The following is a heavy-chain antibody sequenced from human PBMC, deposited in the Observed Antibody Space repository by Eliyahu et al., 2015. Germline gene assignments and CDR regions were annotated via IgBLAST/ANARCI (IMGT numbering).Heavy chain of an antibody. CDR2: INHSGST. CDR1: GGSFNDYF. CDR3: ARIVRIDYYYAMDV. V-gene: IGHV4-34*01. D-gene: IGHD3-16*01. J-gene: IGHJ6*02. Sequence: QVRLQQWGAGLLKPSETLSLICSVYGGSFNDYFWSWXRQPPGKGLEWIGEINHSGSTTYNPSLKSRVTISLDTSKNQFSLELSSATAADTALYYCARIVRIDYYYAMDVWGQGTTVTVSS.